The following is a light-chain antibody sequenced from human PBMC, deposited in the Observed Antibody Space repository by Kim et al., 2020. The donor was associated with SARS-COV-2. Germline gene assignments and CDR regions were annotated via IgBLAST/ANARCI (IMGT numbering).Light chain of an antibody. CDR2: DDY. V-gene: IGLV1-51*01. Sequence: QSVLTQPPSVSAAPGQKVTISCSGSSSNIGKNYVSWYQQLPRTAPKLLVYDDYRRPSGIPDRFSGSKSGTSATLGITGLQTGDEAVYFRGTWDGSLTAVVFGGGTQLTVL. CDR1: SSNIGKNY. J-gene: IGLJ2*01. CDR3: GTWDGSLTAVV.